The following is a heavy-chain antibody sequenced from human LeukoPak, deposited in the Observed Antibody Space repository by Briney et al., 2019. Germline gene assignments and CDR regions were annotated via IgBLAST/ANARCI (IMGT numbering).Heavy chain of an antibody. V-gene: IGHV4-39*07. CDR1: GGSISRSSYY. Sequence: SETLSLTCTVSGGSISRSSYYWGWIRQPPGKGLEWIGSIYYSGSTYYNPSLKSRVTISVDTSKNHFSLNLSSVTAADTAVYYCARSDGYGLVGIWGQGTMVTVSS. J-gene: IGHJ3*02. D-gene: IGHD3-10*01. CDR2: IYYSGST. CDR3: ARSDGYGLVGI.